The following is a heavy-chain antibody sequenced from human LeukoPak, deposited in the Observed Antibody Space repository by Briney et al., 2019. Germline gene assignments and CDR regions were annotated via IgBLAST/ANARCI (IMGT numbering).Heavy chain of an antibody. CDR1: GFTFSNYA. V-gene: IGHV3-7*01. CDR3: ARKNGLDY. CDR2: IKQDGSEK. J-gene: IGHJ4*02. Sequence: TGGSLRLSCAASGFTFSNYAMSWVRQAPGKGLEWVANIKQDGSEKYYVDSVKGRFTISRDNAKNSLYLQMNSLRAEDTAVYYCARKNGLDYWGQGTLVTVSS.